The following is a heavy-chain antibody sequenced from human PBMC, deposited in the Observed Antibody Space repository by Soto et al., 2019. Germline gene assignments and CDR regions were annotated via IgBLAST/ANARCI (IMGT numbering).Heavy chain of an antibody. V-gene: IGHV1-18*01. Sequence: ASVKVSCKASGYTFNFYGITWVRQAPGQGLEWMGWISGFNGNTNYAADLQGRVTMTTDTSTSTAYMELRGLRAEDTAVYYCARGTADYYDSSGYFEYWGQGTQVTVSS. J-gene: IGHJ4*02. CDR3: ARGTADYYDSSGYFEY. CDR2: ISGFNGNT. CDR1: GYTFNFYG. D-gene: IGHD3-22*01.